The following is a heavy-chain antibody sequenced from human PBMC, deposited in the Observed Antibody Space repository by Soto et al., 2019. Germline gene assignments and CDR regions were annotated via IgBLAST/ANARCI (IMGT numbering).Heavy chain of an antibody. V-gene: IGHV4-39*01. CDR1: GGSSISISYC. D-gene: IGHD6-13*01. J-gene: IGHJ1*01. CDR2: IYYSGST. Sequence: SETLSVNWSVSGGSSISISYCWGCNRQPPGKGLEWIGSIYYSGSTYYNPSLKSRVTISVDTSKNQFSLKLSSVTAADTAVYYCARHRAAAGDLGYFQHWGQGTLVTVSS. CDR3: ARHRAAAGDLGYFQH.